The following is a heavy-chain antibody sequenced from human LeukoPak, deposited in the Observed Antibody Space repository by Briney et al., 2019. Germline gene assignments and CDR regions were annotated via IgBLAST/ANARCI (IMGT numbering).Heavy chain of an antibody. CDR1: GYTFTSYY. J-gene: IGHJ5*02. Sequence: ASVKVSCKASGYTFTSYYMHWVRQAPGQGLEWMGIINPSGGSTSYAQKFQGRVTMTRDTSISTAYMELTNLRSDDTAVYYCARELQLLLNSLDPWGQGTLVTVSS. CDR2: INPSGGST. D-gene: IGHD1-26*01. CDR3: ARELQLLLNSLDP. V-gene: IGHV1-46*01.